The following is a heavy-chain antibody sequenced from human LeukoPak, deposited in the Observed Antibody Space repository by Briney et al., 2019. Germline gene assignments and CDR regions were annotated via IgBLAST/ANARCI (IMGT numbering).Heavy chain of an antibody. CDR3: VRAPYDILTGYPDY. D-gene: IGHD3-9*01. Sequence: GGSLRLSCAASGFTFSSYAMHWVRQAPGKGLEWVAVISYDGSNKYYADSVKGRFTISRDNSKNTLYLQMNSLRAEDTAVYYCVRAPYDILTGYPDYWGQGTLLTVSS. CDR2: ISYDGSNK. V-gene: IGHV3-30-3*01. CDR1: GFTFSSYA. J-gene: IGHJ4*02.